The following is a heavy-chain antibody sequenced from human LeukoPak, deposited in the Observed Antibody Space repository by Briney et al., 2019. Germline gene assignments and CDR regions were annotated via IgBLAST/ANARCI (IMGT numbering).Heavy chain of an antibody. CDR3: AKERDSGGFSGCDY. Sequence: LPGGSLRLSCAASGFTFSTYAMSWVRQAPGKGLEWVSAISGSGGDTYYADSVKGRFTISRDNSKNTLYLQMNSLRAEDTAVYYCAKERDSGGFSGCDYWGQGTLVTVSS. J-gene: IGHJ4*02. CDR1: GFTFSTYA. V-gene: IGHV3-23*01. CDR2: ISGSGGDT. D-gene: IGHD6-19*01.